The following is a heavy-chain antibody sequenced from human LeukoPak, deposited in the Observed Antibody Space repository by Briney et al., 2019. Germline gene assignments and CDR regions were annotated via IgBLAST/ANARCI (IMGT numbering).Heavy chain of an antibody. J-gene: IGHJ4*02. D-gene: IGHD6-13*01. CDR1: GFTFSSYW. CDR2: IISDGSST. CDR3: ASGKGSSRSLDY. Sequence: GGSLRLSCAASGFTFSSYWMHWVRQAPGKGLVWVSRIISDGSSTTYADSVKARFTISRDNAKNTLYLQMNSLRADDTAVYYCASGKGSSRSLDYWGQGTLVTVSS. V-gene: IGHV3-74*01.